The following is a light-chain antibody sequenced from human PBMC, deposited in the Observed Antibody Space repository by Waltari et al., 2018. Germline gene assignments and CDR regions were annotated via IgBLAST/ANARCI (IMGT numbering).Light chain of an antibody. J-gene: IGKJ1*01. V-gene: IGKV3-15*01. CDR2: GAS. CDR3: QQYNNWPRT. Sequence: EIVMTQSPATLSVSPGERATPSCRASQSVGSHLAWYQQTPGQAPRLLIYGASTRATGIPARFSGSGSGTEFTLTISSLQSEDFAVYYCQQYNNWPRTFGQGTKVEIK. CDR1: QSVGSH.